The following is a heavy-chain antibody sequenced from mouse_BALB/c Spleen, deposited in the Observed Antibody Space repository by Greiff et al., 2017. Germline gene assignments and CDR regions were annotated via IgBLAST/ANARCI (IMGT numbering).Heavy chain of an antibody. CDR3: ARFITTATWYFDV. V-gene: IGHV1S81*02. CDR1: GYTFTSYW. CDR2: INPSNGRT. D-gene: IGHD1-2*01. Sequence: VQLQQPGAELVKPGASVKLSCKASGYTFTSYWMHWVKQRPGQGLEWIGEINPSNGRTNYNEKFKSKATLTVDKSSSTAYMQLSSLTSEDSAVYYCARFITTATWYFDVWGAGTTVTVAS. J-gene: IGHJ1*01.